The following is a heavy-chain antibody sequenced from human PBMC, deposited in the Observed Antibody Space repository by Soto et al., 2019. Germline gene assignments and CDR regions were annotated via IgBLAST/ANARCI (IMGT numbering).Heavy chain of an antibody. CDR3: AKVPYGGNSWAQGYYYYGMDV. CDR1: GFTFSSYA. V-gene: IGHV3-23*01. CDR2: ISGSGGST. D-gene: IGHD4-17*01. Sequence: GGSLRLSCAASGFTFSSYAMSWVRQAPGKGLEWVSAISGSGGSTYYADSVKGRFTISRDNSNNTLYLQMNSLRAEDTGVYYCAKVPYGGNSWAQGYYYYGMDVWGQGTTVTVSS. J-gene: IGHJ6*02.